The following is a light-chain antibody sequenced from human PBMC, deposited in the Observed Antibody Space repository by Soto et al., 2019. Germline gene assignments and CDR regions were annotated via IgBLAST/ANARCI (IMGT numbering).Light chain of an antibody. CDR3: QQYNNWPPWT. Sequence: EIVMTQSPATLSVSPGERATLSCRASQSVSDNLAWYQQRPGQAPRLLIYGASTRATGIPARFSGSGSGTEFTLTITSLQSEDFAVYYCQQYNNWPPWTFGQGTKVEIK. J-gene: IGKJ1*01. V-gene: IGKV3-15*01. CDR2: GAS. CDR1: QSVSDN.